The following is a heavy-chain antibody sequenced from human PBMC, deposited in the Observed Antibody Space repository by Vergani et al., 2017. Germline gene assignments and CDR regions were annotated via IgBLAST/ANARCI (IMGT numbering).Heavy chain of an antibody. V-gene: IGHV3-23*01. CDR3: ARARKFRFGVVWENWFDP. CDR1: GFTFSSYA. Sequence: EVQLLESGGGLVQPGGSLRLSCAASGFTFSSYAMTWVRQAPGEGLEWVSGITGNGDGTYYADSVTGRFTISRDNSKNTLYLQMNSLRAEDTAVYYCARARKFRFGVVWENWFDPWGQGTLVTVSS. D-gene: IGHD3-3*01. CDR2: ITGNGDGT. J-gene: IGHJ5*02.